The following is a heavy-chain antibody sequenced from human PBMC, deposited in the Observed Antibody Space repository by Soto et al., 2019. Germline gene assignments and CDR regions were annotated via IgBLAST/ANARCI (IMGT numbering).Heavy chain of an antibody. J-gene: IGHJ6*02. D-gene: IGHD2-8*01. CDR3: ARATRYCANGVCLWGDYYYYGMDV. V-gene: IGHV3-11*06. CDR2: ISSSSSYT. CDR1: GFTFSDYY. Sequence: QVQLVESGGGLVKPGGSLRLSCAASGFTFSDYYMSRIRQAPGKGLEWVSYISSSSSYTNYADSVKDRFTISIDNAKNSLYMQMIRLRTEDTVVYHCARATRYCANGVCLWGDYYYYGMDVWGQGTTVRVSS.